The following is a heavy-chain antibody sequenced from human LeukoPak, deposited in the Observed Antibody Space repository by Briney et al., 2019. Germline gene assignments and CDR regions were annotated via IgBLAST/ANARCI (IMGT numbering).Heavy chain of an antibody. Sequence: SVKVSCKASGGTFSSYAISWVRQAPGQGLEWMGGIIPIFGTANYAQKFQGRVTITADESTSTAYMELSSLRSEDTAVYYCARAPHTIVVVPAAILDYYYYMDVWGKGTTVTVSS. CDR3: ARAPHTIVVVPAAILDYYYYMDV. V-gene: IGHV1-69*13. D-gene: IGHD2-2*02. CDR2: IIPIFGTA. CDR1: GGTFSSYA. J-gene: IGHJ6*03.